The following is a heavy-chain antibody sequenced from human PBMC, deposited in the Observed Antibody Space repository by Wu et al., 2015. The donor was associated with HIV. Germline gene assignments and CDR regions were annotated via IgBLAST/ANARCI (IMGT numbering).Heavy chain of an antibody. D-gene: IGHD1-1*01. Sequence: QVQLVQSGAEVKKPGASVKVSCKASGYTFTSYGISWVRQAPGQGLEWMGWISAYNGNTNYAQKLQGRVTMTTDTSTSTAYMELRSLRSDDTAVYYCARDLFSAQIGTDYYYYYYMDVVGTKGPRSPSP. J-gene: IGHJ6*03. V-gene: IGHV1-18*01. CDR1: GYTFTSYG. CDR3: ARDLFSAQIGTDYYYYYYMDV. CDR2: ISAYNGNT.